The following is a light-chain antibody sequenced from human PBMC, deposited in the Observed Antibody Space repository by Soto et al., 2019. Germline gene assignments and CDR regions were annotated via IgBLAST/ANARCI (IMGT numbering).Light chain of an antibody. V-gene: IGLV2-14*01. CDR2: EVS. CDR3: GSYTSAHTLERSV. CDR1: DTDIGGADY. Sequence: QSALTQPASVSGSPGQSITISCTGTDTDIGGADYVSWYQQHPGKAPKLIIYEVSHRPSGISSRFSGSKSGTTASLTISRLQAEDEAHYFCGSYTSAHTLERSVFGGGTKLTVL. J-gene: IGLJ2*01.